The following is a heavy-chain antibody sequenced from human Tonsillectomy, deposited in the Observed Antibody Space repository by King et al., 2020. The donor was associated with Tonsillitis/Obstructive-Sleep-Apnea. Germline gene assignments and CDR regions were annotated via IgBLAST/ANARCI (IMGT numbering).Heavy chain of an antibody. CDR2: IIPILGIA. CDR3: AREAATNEFLGMGAYYFAY. CDR1: GGTFSSYA. J-gene: IGHJ4*02. Sequence: QLVQSGAEVKKPGSSVKVSCKASGGTFSSYAISWVRQAPGQGLEWMGRIIPILGIANYAQKCQGRVTITADKSTSTAYMELSSLRSEDTAVYYCAREAATNEFLGMGAYYFAYWGQGTLVTVSS. V-gene: IGHV1-69*09. D-gene: IGHD7-27*01.